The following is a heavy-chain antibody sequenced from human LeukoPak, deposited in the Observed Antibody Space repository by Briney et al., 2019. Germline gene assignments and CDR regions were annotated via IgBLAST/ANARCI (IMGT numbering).Heavy chain of an antibody. D-gene: IGHD3-22*01. CDR2: IYYSGST. CDR1: GGSVSSNSYS. CDR3: ARVTGYMIEDYFDY. V-gene: IGHV4-39*07. Sequence: SETLSLTCTVSGGSVSSNSYSWGWIRQPPGKGLEWIGTIYYSGSTYYNPSLKSRVTILVDTSKNQFSLRLSSVTAADTAVYYCARVTGYMIEDYFDYWGQGTLITVSS. J-gene: IGHJ4*02.